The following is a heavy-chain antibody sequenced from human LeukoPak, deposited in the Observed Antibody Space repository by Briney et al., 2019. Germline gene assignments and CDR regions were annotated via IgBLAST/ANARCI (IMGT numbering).Heavy chain of an antibody. J-gene: IGHJ4*02. CDR1: GGSISSSSYY. Sequence: PSETLSLTCTVSGGSISSSSYYWGWLRQPPGKGLEWIGSIYYSGSTYYNPSLKSRVTISVDTSKNQFSLKLSSVTAADTAVYYCARHKIGFLEWLLPFDYWGQGTLVTVSS. V-gene: IGHV4-39*01. CDR2: IYYSGST. CDR3: ARHKIGFLEWLLPFDY. D-gene: IGHD3-3*01.